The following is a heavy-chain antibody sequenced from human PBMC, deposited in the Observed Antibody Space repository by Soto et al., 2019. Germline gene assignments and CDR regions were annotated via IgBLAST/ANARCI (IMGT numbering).Heavy chain of an antibody. D-gene: IGHD3-22*01. CDR3: AKYFEAASLYYYDSIGYYNKETYFDS. Sequence: GGSLRLSCAASGFTFSSYAMSWVRQAPGKGLEWVSAISGSGGSTYYADSVKGRFTISRDNSKNTLYLQMNSLRAEDTAVYYCAKYFEAASLYYYDSIGYYNKETYFDSWGQGTLLTVSS. V-gene: IGHV3-23*01. J-gene: IGHJ4*02. CDR1: GFTFSSYA. CDR2: ISGSGGST.